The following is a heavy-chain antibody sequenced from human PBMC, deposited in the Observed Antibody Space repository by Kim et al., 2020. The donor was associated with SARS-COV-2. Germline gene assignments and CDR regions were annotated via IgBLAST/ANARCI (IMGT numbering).Heavy chain of an antibody. Sequence: SETLSLTCAVYGGSFSGYYWRWIRQPPGKGLEWIGEINHSGSTNYNPSPKSRVTIAVDTSKNQFSRKLSSVTAADTAVYYCARNSHPTTVTYFDYWGQGTLVTVSS. CDR1: GGSFSGYY. CDR2: INHSGST. CDR3: ARNSHPTTVTYFDY. V-gene: IGHV4-34*01. J-gene: IGHJ4*02. D-gene: IGHD4-17*01.